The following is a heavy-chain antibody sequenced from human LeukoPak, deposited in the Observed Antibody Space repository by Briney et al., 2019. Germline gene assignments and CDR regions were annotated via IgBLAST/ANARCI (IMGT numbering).Heavy chain of an antibody. Sequence: GGSLRLSCAASGFTFSSYAMSWVRQAPGKGLEWVSAISGSGGSTYYADSVKGQFTISRDNSKNTLYLQMNSLRAEDTAVYYCAKGPPSGYDSSGYHDAFDIWGQGTMVTVSS. D-gene: IGHD3-22*01. V-gene: IGHV3-23*01. CDR3: AKGPPSGYDSSGYHDAFDI. J-gene: IGHJ3*02. CDR2: ISGSGGST. CDR1: GFTFSSYA.